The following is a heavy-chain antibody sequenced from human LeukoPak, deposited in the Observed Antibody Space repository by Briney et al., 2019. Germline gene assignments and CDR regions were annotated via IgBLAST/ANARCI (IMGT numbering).Heavy chain of an antibody. CDR1: GFTFSGYA. V-gene: IGHV3-23*01. CDR3: ARLNNLRGVVDY. D-gene: IGHD2-8*01. Sequence: PGGSLRLSCVASGFTFSGYAMSWVRQSPGKGLEWVSMSVGTDSSYYADSVKGRLTISRDNSKNTLYLEMNSLRAEDTAVYYCARLNNLRGVVDYWGQGTLVTVSS. J-gene: IGHJ4*02. CDR2: MSVGTDSS.